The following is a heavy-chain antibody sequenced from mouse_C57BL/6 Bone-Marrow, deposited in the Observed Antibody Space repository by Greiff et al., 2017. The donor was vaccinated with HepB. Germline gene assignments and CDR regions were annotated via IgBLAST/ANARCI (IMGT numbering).Heavy chain of an antibody. Sequence: QVQLKESGAELVRPGTSVKVSCKASGYAFTNYLIEWVKQRPGQGLEWIGVINPGSGGTNYNEKFKGKATLTADKSSSTAYMQLSSLTSEDSAVYFCARLYYYGSGGFAYWGQGTLVTVSA. J-gene: IGHJ3*01. CDR1: GYAFTNYL. V-gene: IGHV1-54*01. CDR2: INPGSGGT. D-gene: IGHD1-1*01. CDR3: ARLYYYGSGGFAY.